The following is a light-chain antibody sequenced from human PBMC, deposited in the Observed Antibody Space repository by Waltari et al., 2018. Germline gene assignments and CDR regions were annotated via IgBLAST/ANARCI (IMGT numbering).Light chain of an antibody. CDR1: SSDVGSYNL. CDR2: EVS. J-gene: IGLJ3*02. V-gene: IGLV2-23*02. Sequence: QSALTQPASVSGSPGQSITISCTGTSSDVGSYNLVSWYQQHPGKAPKLMIYEVSKRPSGLSERFSGSKCGNTASLTISGLQAEDEADYYCCSYAGSSSWVFGGGTKLTVL. CDR3: CSYAGSSSWV.